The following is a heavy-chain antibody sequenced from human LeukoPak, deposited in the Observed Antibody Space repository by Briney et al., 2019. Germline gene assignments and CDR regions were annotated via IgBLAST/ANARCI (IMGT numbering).Heavy chain of an antibody. CDR1: GGSISSSNW. CDR2: IYHSGST. V-gene: IGHV4-4*02. D-gene: IGHD3-22*01. CDR3: ARSSYYDSTYGMDV. Sequence: SETLSLTCAVSGGSISSSNWWSWVRQPPGKGLEWIGEIYHSGSTNYNPSLKSRVTISVDNSKNHSSLKLSSVTAADTAVYYCARSSYYDSTYGMDVWGQGTTVTVSS. J-gene: IGHJ6*02.